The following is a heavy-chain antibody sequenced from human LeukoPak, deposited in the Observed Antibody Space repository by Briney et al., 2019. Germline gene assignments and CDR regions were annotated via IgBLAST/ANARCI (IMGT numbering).Heavy chain of an antibody. V-gene: IGHV4-39*01. J-gene: IGHJ4*02. CDR1: GGSISSSSYY. CDR3: ARGDYDFWSGYYTSPYLVGNYFDY. D-gene: IGHD3-3*01. Sequence: SETLSLTCTVSGGSISSSSYYWGWIRQPPGKGLEWIGSIYYSGSTYYNPSLKSRVTISVDTSKNQFSLKLSSVTAADTAVYYCARGDYDFWSGYYTSPYLVGNYFDYWGQGTLVTVSS. CDR2: IYYSGST.